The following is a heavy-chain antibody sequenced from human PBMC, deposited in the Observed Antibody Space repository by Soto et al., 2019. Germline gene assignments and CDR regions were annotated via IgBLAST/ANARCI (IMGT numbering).Heavy chain of an antibody. V-gene: IGHV3-23*01. CDR2: ISNSGGSA. J-gene: IGHJ2*01. D-gene: IGHD6-13*01. CDR3: ARFGSSSHWYFDL. Sequence: EVQLLESGGGLAQPGGSLRLSCVASGFTFSNYAMSWVRQAPGKGLEWVSGISNSGGSAYYADSVKGRFTISRDNSKNTLYLQMNSLRAEDTAVYYCARFGSSSHWYFDLWGRGTLVTVSP. CDR1: GFTFSNYA.